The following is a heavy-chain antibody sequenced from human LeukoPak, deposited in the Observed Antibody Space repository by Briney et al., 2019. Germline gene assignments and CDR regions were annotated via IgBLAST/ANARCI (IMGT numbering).Heavy chain of an antibody. J-gene: IGHJ6*03. CDR3: ARIILSSGYEYYMDV. CDR2: IYYSGST. CDR1: GVSISSSSYY. V-gene: IGHV4-39*07. Sequence: PSETLSLTCTVSGVSISSSSYYWGWIRQPPGKGLEWIGSIYYSGSTYYNPSLKSRVTISVDTSKNQFSLKLSSVTAADTAVYYCARIILSSGYEYYMDVWGKGTTVTVSS. D-gene: IGHD3-22*01.